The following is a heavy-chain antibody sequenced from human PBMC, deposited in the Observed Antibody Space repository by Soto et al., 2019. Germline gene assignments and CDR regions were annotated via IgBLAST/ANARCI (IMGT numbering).Heavy chain of an antibody. D-gene: IGHD3-3*01. CDR3: ARGPLRFLEWFRSPNYYGMDV. V-gene: IGHV1-2*02. CDR1: GYTFPCYY. Sequence: SVKGSCNASGYTFPCYYTHCVRQAPRQGLEWMGWINPHSGGTNYAQKLQGRVTMTRDTSISTAYMELSRLRSDDTAVYYCARGPLRFLEWFRSPNYYGMDVWGQGTTVTVSS. J-gene: IGHJ6*02. CDR2: INPHSGGT.